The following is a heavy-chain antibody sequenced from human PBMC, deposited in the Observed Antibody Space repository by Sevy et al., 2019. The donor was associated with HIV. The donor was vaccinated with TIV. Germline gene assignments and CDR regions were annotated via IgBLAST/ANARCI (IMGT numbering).Heavy chain of an antibody. CDR1: GYTLTELS. CDR3: ATSYRIAVADFDY. CDR2: FDPEDGEI. V-gene: IGHV1-24*01. Sequence: ASEKVSCKVSGYTLTELSIHWVRQAPGKGLEWMGGFDPEDGEIIYAQKFQGRVTMTEDTSAETGYMELSSLRSDDTAVYYCATSYRIAVADFDYWGQGTQVTVSS. D-gene: IGHD6-19*01. J-gene: IGHJ4*02.